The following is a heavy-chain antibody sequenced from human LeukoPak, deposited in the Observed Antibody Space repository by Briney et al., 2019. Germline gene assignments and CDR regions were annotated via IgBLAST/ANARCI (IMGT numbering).Heavy chain of an antibody. D-gene: IGHD2/OR15-2a*01. Sequence: SETLSLTCAVYGGSFSGYYWSWIRQPPGKGLEWIGEINHSGSTNYNPSLKSRVTISVDTSKNQFSLKLSSVIAADTAVYYCARGGFNMDAFDIWGQGTMVTVSS. CDR3: ARGGFNMDAFDI. CDR2: INHSGST. J-gene: IGHJ3*02. V-gene: IGHV4-34*01. CDR1: GGSFSGYY.